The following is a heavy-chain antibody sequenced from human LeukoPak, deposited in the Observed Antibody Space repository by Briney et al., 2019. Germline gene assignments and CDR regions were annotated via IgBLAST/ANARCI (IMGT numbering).Heavy chain of an antibody. J-gene: IGHJ3*02. V-gene: IGHV4-59*01. CDR1: GGSISSYY. CDR3: ARKGGDYGDYGAFDI. CDR2: IYYSGST. Sequence: SETLSLTCTVSGGSISSYYWSWIRQPPGKGLEWIGHIYYSGSTNYDPSLKSRVTISVDTSKNQFSLTLSSVTAADTAVYYCARKGGDYGDYGAFDIWGQGTMVTVSS. D-gene: IGHD4-17*01.